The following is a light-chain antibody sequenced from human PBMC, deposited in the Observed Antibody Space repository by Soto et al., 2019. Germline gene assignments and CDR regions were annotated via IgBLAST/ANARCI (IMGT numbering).Light chain of an antibody. CDR1: SSNIGSNT. CDR2: SNN. J-gene: IGLJ2*01. V-gene: IGLV1-44*01. Sequence: QSVLTQPPSASGTPGQRVTISCSGSSSNIGSNTVNWYQQLPGTAPKLLIYSNNQRPSAVPDRFSGSKSGTSASLAISGLQSEDEADYYCAAGDDSLNGVLFGGGTKVTVL. CDR3: AAGDDSLNGVL.